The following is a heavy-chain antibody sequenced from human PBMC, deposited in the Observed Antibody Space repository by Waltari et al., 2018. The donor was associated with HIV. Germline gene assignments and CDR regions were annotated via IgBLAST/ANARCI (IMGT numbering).Heavy chain of an antibody. V-gene: IGHV3-21*01. Sequence: EVQLVESGGGLVKPGGSRRLSCAASGFTFSSFSMNWVRQAPGKGLEWVSSISSSSSYIYYADSVKGRFTISRDNAKNSLYLQMNSLRAEDTAVYYCAREITFWSGITREGMDVWGQGTTVTVSS. CDR3: AREITFWSGITREGMDV. CDR1: GFTFSSFS. J-gene: IGHJ6*02. D-gene: IGHD3-3*01. CDR2: ISSSSSYI.